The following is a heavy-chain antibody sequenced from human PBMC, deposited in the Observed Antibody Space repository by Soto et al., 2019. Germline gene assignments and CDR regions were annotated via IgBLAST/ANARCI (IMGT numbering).Heavy chain of an antibody. Sequence: PGGSLRLSCAASGFTFSSYGMHWVRQAPGKGLEWVAVISYDGSNKYYADSVKGRFTISRDNSKNTLYLQMNSLRAEDTAVYYCAKDLVDVDIVATIVGDVWGQGALVPVSS. D-gene: IGHD5-12*01. V-gene: IGHV3-30*18. CDR3: AKDLVDVDIVATIVGDV. CDR1: GFTFSSYG. J-gene: IGHJ4*02. CDR2: ISYDGSNK.